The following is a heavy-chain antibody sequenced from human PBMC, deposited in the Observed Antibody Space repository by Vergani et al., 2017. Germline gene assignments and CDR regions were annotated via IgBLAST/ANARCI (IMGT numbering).Heavy chain of an antibody. CDR2: INHSGST. CDR1: GGSFSGYY. Sequence: QVQLQQWGAGLLKPSETLSLTCAVYGGSFSGYYWSWIRQPPGKGLEWIGEINHSGSTNYNPSLKSRVTISVDTSKNQFSLKLSSVTAADTAVYYCASFSMTMVRGVPEFDPWGQGTLVTVSS. D-gene: IGHD3-10*01. CDR3: ASFSMTMVRGVPEFDP. V-gene: IGHV4-34*01. J-gene: IGHJ5*02.